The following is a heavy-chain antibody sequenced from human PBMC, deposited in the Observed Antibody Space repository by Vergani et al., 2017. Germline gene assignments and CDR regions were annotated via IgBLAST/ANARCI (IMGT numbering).Heavy chain of an antibody. Sequence: EVQLVESGGGLVKPGGFLRLSCAASGFTFSSYSMNWVRQAPGKGLEWVSSISSSSSYIYYADSVKGRFTISRENAKNSLYLQMNSMRAEDTAVYYCARSVDTAMVPPLWGQGTLVTVSS. V-gene: IGHV3-21*01. D-gene: IGHD5-18*01. CDR3: ARSVDTAMVPPL. CDR1: GFTFSSYS. CDR2: ISSSSSYI. J-gene: IGHJ4*02.